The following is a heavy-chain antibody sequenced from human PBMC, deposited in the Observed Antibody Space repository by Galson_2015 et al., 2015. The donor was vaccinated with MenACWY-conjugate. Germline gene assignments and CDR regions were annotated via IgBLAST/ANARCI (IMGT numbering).Heavy chain of an antibody. Sequence: SLRLSCAASGFTFSTYWMHWVRQAPGKGLVWVSRINSDGRSTSYADSVKGRFTIPRDNAKNTLYLQMNSLRAEDTAVYYCARLGGNYRTTSHFDYWGQGTL. CDR1: GFTFSTYW. CDR2: INSDGRST. D-gene: IGHD1-26*01. V-gene: IGHV3-74*01. J-gene: IGHJ4*02. CDR3: ARLGGNYRTTSHFDY.